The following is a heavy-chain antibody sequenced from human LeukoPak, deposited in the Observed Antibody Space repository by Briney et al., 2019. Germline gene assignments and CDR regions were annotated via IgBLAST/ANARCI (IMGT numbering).Heavy chain of an antibody. CDR3: ARGPVVVPAANWFDP. CDR1: GGSISSYY. CDR2: IYTSGST. D-gene: IGHD2-2*01. V-gene: IGHV4-4*07. J-gene: IGHJ5*02. Sequence: SETLSLTCTVSGGSISSYYWSWIRQPAGKGLEWIGRIYTSGSTNYNPSLKSRVTMSVDTSKNQFSLKLSSVTAADTAVYYCARGPVVVPAANWFDPWGQGTLVTVSS.